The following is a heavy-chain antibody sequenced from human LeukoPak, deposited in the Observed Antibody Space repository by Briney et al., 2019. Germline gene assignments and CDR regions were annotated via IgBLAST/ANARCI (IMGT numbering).Heavy chain of an antibody. CDR2: ISRRDDYT. CDR1: GGSISSSSYY. Sequence: ETLSLTCTVSGGSISSSSYYWGWIRQPPGQGLEWVSVISRRDDYTYYADSVKGRFTISRDNSKNTLYLQMNTLRAEDTAVYYCANDYRSGSFHDFWGQGTLVTVSS. J-gene: IGHJ4*02. D-gene: IGHD3-10*01. CDR3: ANDYRSGSFHDF. V-gene: IGHV3-23*01.